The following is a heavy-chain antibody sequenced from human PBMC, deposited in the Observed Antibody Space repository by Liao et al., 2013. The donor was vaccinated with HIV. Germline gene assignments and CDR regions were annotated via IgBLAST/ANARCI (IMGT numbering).Heavy chain of an antibody. Sequence: QVHLQESGPGLVKPSETLSLTCAVSGDSITSYYWSWIRQPPGKGLEWIGYVYYGGTTKYNPSLKSRLTISVDTSKSQLSLNLKSVTAADTAVYYCARGGDVSSSYAFDFWGHGTMVIVSS. CDR3: ARGGDVSSSYAFDF. J-gene: IGHJ3*01. CDR2: VYYGGTT. D-gene: IGHD6-6*01. V-gene: IGHV4-59*01. CDR1: GDSITSYY.